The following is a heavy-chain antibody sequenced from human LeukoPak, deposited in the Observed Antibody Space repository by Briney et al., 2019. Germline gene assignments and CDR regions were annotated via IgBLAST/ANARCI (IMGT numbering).Heavy chain of an antibody. J-gene: IGHJ4*02. CDR1: GLAFSSHA. CDR3: ATLHFD. V-gene: IGHV3-30*03. CDR2: TSHDGNNK. D-gene: IGHD2-15*01. Sequence: PGRSLRLSCGASGLAFSSHAMHWVRQAPGKGLEWVAVTSHDGNNKYYADSVKGRFTISRDNSKNTLYLQMNSLRAEDTAVYYCATLHFDWGQGTLVTVSS.